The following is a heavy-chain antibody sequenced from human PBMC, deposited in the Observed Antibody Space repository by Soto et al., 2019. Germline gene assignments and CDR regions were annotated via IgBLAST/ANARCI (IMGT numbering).Heavy chain of an antibody. CDR1: GGSISSYY. V-gene: IGHV4-59*01. CDR3: ARGGVVPAASVDY. J-gene: IGHJ4*02. Sequence: SETLSLTCTVSGGSISSYYCSWIRQAPWKGLEWIGYIYNSGITNYNPSLKSRVTISVDTSKNQFSLKVISVTAADTAVYYCARGGVVPAASVDYWGQGTLVTVSS. D-gene: IGHD2-2*01. CDR2: IYNSGIT.